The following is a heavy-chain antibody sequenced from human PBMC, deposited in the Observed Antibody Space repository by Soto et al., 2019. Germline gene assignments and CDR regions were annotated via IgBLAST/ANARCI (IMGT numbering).Heavy chain of an antibody. Sequence: SETLLLTCAVDGRSLYGYNWNWISLAPGKRLEWIAQINQSGSTNSSPSLKSRVTVSVATSNNQFSLKLHSVTAADTAVYYCARGRYSDSSGFYDAFDIWGQGTMVT. CDR3: ARGRYSDSSGFYDAFDI. D-gene: IGHD3-22*01. CDR1: GRSLYGYN. CDR2: INQSGST. V-gene: IGHV4-34*01. J-gene: IGHJ3*02.